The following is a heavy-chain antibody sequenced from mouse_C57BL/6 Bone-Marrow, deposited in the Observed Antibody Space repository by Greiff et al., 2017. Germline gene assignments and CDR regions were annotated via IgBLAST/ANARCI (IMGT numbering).Heavy chain of an antibody. V-gene: IGHV1-64*01. CDR3: ARGYYGSSPFYVDY. Sequence: VQLKQPGAELVKPGASVKLSCKASGYTFTSYWMHWVKQRPGQGLEWIGMIHPNSGSTNYNEKFKSKATLTVDKSPSTAYMQLSSLTSEDSAVYYCARGYYGSSPFYVDYWGQGTTLTVSS. D-gene: IGHD1-1*01. CDR2: IHPNSGST. CDR1: GYTFTSYW. J-gene: IGHJ2*01.